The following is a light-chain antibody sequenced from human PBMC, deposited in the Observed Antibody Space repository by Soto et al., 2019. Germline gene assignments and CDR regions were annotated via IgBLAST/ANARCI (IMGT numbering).Light chain of an antibody. V-gene: IGLV2-14*01. J-gene: IGLJ3*02. CDR1: TSDVGGYNY. Sequence: QSALTQPASVSGSPGQSITISCTGTTSDVGGYNYVSWYQHHPGKAPKLMIYEVTKRPSGVSNRFSGSKSGNTASLTISGLQAEDEAHYYCSSYTGSNSVVFGGGTKLTVL. CDR3: SSYTGSNSVV. CDR2: EVT.